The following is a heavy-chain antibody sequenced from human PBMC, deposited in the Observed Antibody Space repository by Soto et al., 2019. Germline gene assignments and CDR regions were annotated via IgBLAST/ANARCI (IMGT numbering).Heavy chain of an antibody. CDR3: ATVFEH. Sequence: EVQLVESGGGSGQPGGSLRLSCVASGITFSGYWMHWVRQVPGKGLVWVARVDSDGSGTSYADSVKGRFTISRDNAKNTLYLHMNSLRVEDTAVYYCATVFEHWGQGIPVTVSS. V-gene: IGHV3-74*01. CDR1: GITFSGYW. CDR2: VDSDGSGT. J-gene: IGHJ4*02.